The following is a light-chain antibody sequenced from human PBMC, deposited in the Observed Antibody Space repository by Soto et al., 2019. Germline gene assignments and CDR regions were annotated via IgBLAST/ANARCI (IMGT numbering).Light chain of an antibody. Sequence: DIQMTQSPSTLSASVGDRVTITCRASQSISRWLARYQQKPGKAPKFLIFDASSLQGGVPSRSRGSGSGTAFTLTISSPQPDDFATYDCLQDYTSPLTFGGRTKVDNK. V-gene: IGKV1-5*01. CDR2: DAS. CDR3: LQDYTSPLT. CDR1: QSISRW. J-gene: IGKJ4*01.